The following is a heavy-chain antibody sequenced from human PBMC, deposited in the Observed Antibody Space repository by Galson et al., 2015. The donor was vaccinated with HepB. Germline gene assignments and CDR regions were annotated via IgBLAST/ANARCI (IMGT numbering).Heavy chain of an antibody. J-gene: IGHJ6*02. D-gene: IGHD1-26*01. CDR1: GLTFRNYG. Sequence: SLRLSCADSGLTFRNYGMNWVRQAPGKGLEWVSYISSSGSAIYYADSVKGRFTISRDNAKNSLYLQMISLRAEDTAVYYCAKDVGPAYTQGFFPGPGYAMGVWGQGTTVTVSS. CDR3: AKDVGPAYTQGFFPGPGYAMGV. CDR2: ISSSGSAI. V-gene: IGHV3-48*03.